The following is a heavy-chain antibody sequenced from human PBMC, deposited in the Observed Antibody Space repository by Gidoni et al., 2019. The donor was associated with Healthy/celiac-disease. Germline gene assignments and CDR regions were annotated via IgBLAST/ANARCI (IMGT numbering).Heavy chain of an antibody. CDR1: GSPFSSYW. V-gene: IGHV3-7*03. CDR3: ARDVTSSSWYNDY. Sequence: EVQLVESGGGLVQPGGSLRLSCPDSGSPFSSYWLSWVRQAPGKGLEWVANIKQDGSEKDYVDSVKGRFTISRDNAKNSLYLQMNSLRAEDTAVYYCARDVTSSSWYNDYWGQGTLVTVSS. CDR2: IKQDGSEK. J-gene: IGHJ4*02. D-gene: IGHD6-13*01.